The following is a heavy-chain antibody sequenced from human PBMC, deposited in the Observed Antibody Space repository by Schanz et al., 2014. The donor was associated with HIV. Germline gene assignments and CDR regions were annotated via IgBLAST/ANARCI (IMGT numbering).Heavy chain of an antibody. V-gene: IGHV3-30*03. J-gene: IGHJ6*02. CDR3: ARGSGPYYYYYGMDV. CDR1: GFTFSSYA. D-gene: IGHD3-10*01. CDR2: ISYDGSNK. Sequence: HVQLVQSGGALVQPGRSVRLSCAASGFTFSSYAMHWVRQAPGKGLEWVAVISYDGSNKYYADSVKGRFTISRDNSKNTLYLQMNSLRAEDTAVYYCARGSGPYYYYYGMDVWGQGTTVTVSS.